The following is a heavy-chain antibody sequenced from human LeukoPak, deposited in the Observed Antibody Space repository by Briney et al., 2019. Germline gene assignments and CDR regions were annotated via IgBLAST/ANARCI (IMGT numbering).Heavy chain of an antibody. J-gene: IGHJ4*02. CDR2: IIPIFGTA. CDR1: GGTFSSYA. Sequence: SVKVSCKASGGTFSSYAISWVRQAPGQGLEWMGGIIPIFGTANYAQKFQGRATITTDDSTSTAYMQLISLRSDDTAVYYCARGSGYYYDSSGLAAGYWGQGTLATVSS. D-gene: IGHD3-22*01. CDR3: ARGSGYYYDSSGLAAGY. V-gene: IGHV1-69*05.